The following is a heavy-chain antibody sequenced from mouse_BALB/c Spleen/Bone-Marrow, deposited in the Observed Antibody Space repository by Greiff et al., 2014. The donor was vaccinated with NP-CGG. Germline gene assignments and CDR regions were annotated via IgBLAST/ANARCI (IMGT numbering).Heavy chain of an antibody. CDR1: GFTFTSYW. Sequence: VQLQQSGAELVKPGASVKLSCMASGFTFTSYWIHWVKQRPGQGPEWIGEINPSNGRTNYNEKFKSKATLTEDKSSSTAYMQPSSLTSEDSAVYYCERDGNYRYAMDYWGQGTSVTVPS. CDR2: INPSNGRT. D-gene: IGHD2-1*01. J-gene: IGHJ4*01. V-gene: IGHV1S81*02. CDR3: ERDGNYRYAMDY.